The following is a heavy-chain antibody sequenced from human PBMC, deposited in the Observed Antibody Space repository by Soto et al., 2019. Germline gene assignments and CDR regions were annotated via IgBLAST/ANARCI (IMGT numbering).Heavy chain of an antibody. CDR2: IYYSGST. CDR3: ARVCLPAGPFDY. V-gene: IGHV4-59*01. J-gene: IGHJ4*02. Sequence: SETLSLTCTVSGGSISSYYWSWIRQPPGKGLEWIGYIYYSGSTNYNPSLKSRVTISVDTSKNQFSLKLSSVTAADTAVYYCARVCLPAGPFDYWGQGTLVTVSS. CDR1: GGSISSYY. D-gene: IGHD2-2*01.